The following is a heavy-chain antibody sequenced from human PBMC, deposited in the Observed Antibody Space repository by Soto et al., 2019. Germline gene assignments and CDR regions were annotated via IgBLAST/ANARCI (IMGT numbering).Heavy chain of an antibody. D-gene: IGHD5-18*01. V-gene: IGHV2-26*01. Sequence: QVTLKESGPVLVEPTETLTLTCTVSGFSLSNPRMGVSWIRQPPGKALEWLAHIFSNDEKSYSTSLKSRLTISKDTSKSQVVLTMTNMDPVDTATYYCERIRDGYSHNWFDPWGQGTLVTVSS. CDR3: ERIRDGYSHNWFDP. CDR2: IFSNDEK. J-gene: IGHJ5*02. CDR1: GFSLSNPRMG.